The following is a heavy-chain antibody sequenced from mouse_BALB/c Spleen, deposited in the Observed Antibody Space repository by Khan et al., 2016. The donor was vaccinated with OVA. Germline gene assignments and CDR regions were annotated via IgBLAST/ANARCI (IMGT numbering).Heavy chain of an antibody. Sequence: EVQLQESGPGLVKPSQSLSLTCTVTGYSITSDYARNWIRQFPGNKLEWMGYISYSGSTSYNPSLKSRISSTRDTSKNQFFLPWNSVTTDDTATYYCASDYGSSSYYFDYWGQGTTLTVSS. CDR3: ASDYGSSSYYFDY. J-gene: IGHJ2*01. CDR1: GYSITSDYA. V-gene: IGHV3-2*02. D-gene: IGHD1-1*01. CDR2: ISYSGST.